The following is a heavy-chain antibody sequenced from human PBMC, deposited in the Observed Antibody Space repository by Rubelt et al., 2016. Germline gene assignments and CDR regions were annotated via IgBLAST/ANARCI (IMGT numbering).Heavy chain of an antibody. J-gene: IGHJ5*02. CDR2: INAGDGNT. V-gene: IGHV1-3*01. CDR3: VRGFSSSQFGNWFDP. D-gene: IGHD6-6*01. CDR1: GYSFTSYA. Sequence: QVQLVQSGAEVKKPGASVKVSCRASGYSFTSYAMHWVRQAPGQRLEWMGWINAGDGNTKYSQNFQGRVAITRDTSASTAYMELTSLRSEDTAVYYCVRGFSSSQFGNWFDPWGQGTLVTVSS.